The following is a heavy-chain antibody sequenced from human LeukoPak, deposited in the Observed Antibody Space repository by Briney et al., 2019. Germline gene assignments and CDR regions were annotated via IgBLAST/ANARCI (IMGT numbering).Heavy chain of an antibody. J-gene: IGHJ4*02. CDR3: ARVRGGIDY. CDR2: MNLNSGNT. D-gene: IGHD3-16*01. CDR1: GYTFTIYD. V-gene: IGHV1-8*01. Sequence: RASVKVSCKASGYTFTIYDINWVRPAAGQGLEWMGWMNLNSGNTGYAQKFQGRVTMTRDTSISTAYMELSGLRSEDTAVYYCARVRGGIDYWGQGTLVTVPS.